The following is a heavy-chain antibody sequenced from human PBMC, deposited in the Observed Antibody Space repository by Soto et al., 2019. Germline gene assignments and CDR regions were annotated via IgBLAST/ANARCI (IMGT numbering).Heavy chain of an antibody. CDR3: ARRWGDAFDI. CDR2: IYYSGST. CDR1: GGSISSYY. J-gene: IGHJ3*02. V-gene: IGHV4-59*08. Sequence: QVQLQESGPGLVKPSETLSLTCTVSGGSISSYYWSWIRQPPGKGLEWIGYIYYSGSTNYNPSLKSRVTISVDTSKTQYSLKLSSVTAADTALYYCARRWGDAFDIWGQGTMVTVSS. D-gene: IGHD3-16*01.